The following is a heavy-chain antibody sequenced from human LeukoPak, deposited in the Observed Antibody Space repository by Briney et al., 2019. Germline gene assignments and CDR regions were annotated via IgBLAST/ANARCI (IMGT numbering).Heavy chain of an antibody. V-gene: IGHV3-30*03. CDR2: ISYDGSNK. CDR3: ARDRCSSTSCYGRGYYYYGMDV. CDR1: GFTFSNAW. D-gene: IGHD2-2*01. Sequence: GGSLRLSCATSGFTFSNAWMSWVRQAPGKGLEWVAVISYDGSNKYYADSVKGRFTISRDNSKNTLYLQMNSLRAEDTAVYYCARDRCSSTSCYGRGYYYYGMDVWGQGTTVTVSS. J-gene: IGHJ6*02.